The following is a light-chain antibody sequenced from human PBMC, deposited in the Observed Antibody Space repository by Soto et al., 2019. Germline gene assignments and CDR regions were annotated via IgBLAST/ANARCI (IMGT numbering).Light chain of an antibody. J-gene: IGKJ4*01. Sequence: DIQLTQSPSTLSASVGDRVTITCRASQSISSLLAWYQQKPGKAPKLLVYKASSLESGVPSRFSGSGSGTEFTLTISTLQPDDFATYYCQQYETYPLTFGGGTKVEIK. CDR3: QQYETYPLT. CDR1: QSISSL. V-gene: IGKV1-5*03. CDR2: KAS.